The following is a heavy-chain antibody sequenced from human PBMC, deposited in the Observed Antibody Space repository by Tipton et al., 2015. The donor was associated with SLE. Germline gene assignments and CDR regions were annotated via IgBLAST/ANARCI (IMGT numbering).Heavy chain of an antibody. Sequence: SLRLSCEASGLTTSTYPMHWVRQAPGKGLEWVAVISYDGGNKYYGDSVTGRFTISRDNSKNTLYLQMDSLGAEDTAIYYCARGVISGGQWVDAFDIWGQGTMVTVSS. V-gene: IGHV3-30*04. CDR1: GLTTSTYP. CDR2: ISYDGGNK. CDR3: ARGVISGGQWVDAFDI. J-gene: IGHJ3*02. D-gene: IGHD3-10*01.